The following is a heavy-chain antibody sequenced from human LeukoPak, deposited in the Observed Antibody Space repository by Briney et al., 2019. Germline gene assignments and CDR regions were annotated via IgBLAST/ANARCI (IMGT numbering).Heavy chain of an antibody. D-gene: IGHD3-22*01. CDR1: GGTFSSYA. V-gene: IGHV1-69*13. J-gene: IGHJ4*02. CDR2: IIPIFGTA. CDR3: ARATSTYYYDSSGYYYDY. Sequence: GASVKVSCKASGGTFSSYAISWVRQAPGQGLEWIGGIIPIFGTANYAQKFQGRVTITADESTSTAYMELSSLRSEDTAVYYCARATSTYYYDSSGYYYDYWGQGTLVTVSS.